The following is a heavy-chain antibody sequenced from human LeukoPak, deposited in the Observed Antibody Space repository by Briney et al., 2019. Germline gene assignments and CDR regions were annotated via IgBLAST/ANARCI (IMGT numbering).Heavy chain of an antibody. D-gene: IGHD6-13*01. J-gene: IGHJ4*02. Sequence: SETLSLTCTVSGGSIGSYYWSWIRQPPGKGLEWIGYIYYSGSTNYNPSLKSRVTISVDTSKNQFSLKLSSVTAADTAVYYCARTAAAGSNDYWGQGTLVTVSS. CDR3: ARTAAAGSNDY. V-gene: IGHV4-59*08. CDR1: GGSIGSYY. CDR2: IYYSGST.